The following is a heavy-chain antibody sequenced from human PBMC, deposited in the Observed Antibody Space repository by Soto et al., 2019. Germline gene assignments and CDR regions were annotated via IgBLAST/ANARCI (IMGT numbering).Heavy chain of an antibody. V-gene: IGHV1-18*01. J-gene: IGHJ2*01. Sequence: QVQLVQSGAEVKKPGASVKVSCKASGYTFTSYGISWVRQAPGQGLEWMGWISAYSGGTNYAQKFQGRVTMTRDTSISTAYMELSRLRSDDTAVYYCARGSSGWYPAQYFDLWGRGTLVTVSS. CDR2: ISAYSGGT. D-gene: IGHD6-19*01. CDR1: GYTFTSYG. CDR3: ARGSSGWYPAQYFDL.